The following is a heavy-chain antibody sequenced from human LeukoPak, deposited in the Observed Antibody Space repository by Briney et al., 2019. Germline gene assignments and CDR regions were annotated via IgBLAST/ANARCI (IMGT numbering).Heavy chain of an antibody. CDR1: GGTFSSYA. CDR2: IIPIFGTA. Sequence: SVKVSCKASGGTFSSYAISWVRQAPGQGLEWMGGIIPIFGTANYAQKFQGRVTITADESTSTAYMELRSLRSDDTAVYYCARTTVTTSDDAFDIWGQGTMVTVSS. J-gene: IGHJ3*02. V-gene: IGHV1-69*13. CDR3: ARTTVTTSDDAFDI. D-gene: IGHD4-17*01.